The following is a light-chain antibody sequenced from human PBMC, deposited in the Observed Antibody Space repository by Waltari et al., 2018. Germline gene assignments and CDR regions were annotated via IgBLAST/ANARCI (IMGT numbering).Light chain of an antibody. CDR2: VGS. Sequence: DILLTQSPLSLTVTPGSPASISCMSRQNLLHTNGNNHLNWYLQNQVQSPKLLIYVGSTRAAGVPDRCSGIGSGTDFTLKISRVEAEDVGIYYCTQALQFPFTFGQGTRLEIE. CDR3: TQALQFPFT. J-gene: IGKJ5*01. CDR1: QNLLHTNGNNH. V-gene: IGKV2-28*01.